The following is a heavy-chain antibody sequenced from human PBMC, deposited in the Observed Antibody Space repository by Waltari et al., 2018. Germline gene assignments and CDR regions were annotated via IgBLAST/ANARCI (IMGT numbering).Heavy chain of an antibody. CDR2: ITKRRDSHAT. D-gene: IGHD1-26*01. V-gene: IGHV3-73*02. J-gene: IGHJ5*02. CDR1: GLSLRDSG. CDR3: ASSSNGSFSRPYDL. Sequence: EVQLVESGGGMVQPGGSLNLPCAGSGLSLRDSGLPWVRQASGQGLEWLGHITKRRDSHATRYAASLKGRFTISRDESTDTTFLQMTSLKTEDTAVYYCASSSNGSFSRPYDLWGQGTLVTVSS.